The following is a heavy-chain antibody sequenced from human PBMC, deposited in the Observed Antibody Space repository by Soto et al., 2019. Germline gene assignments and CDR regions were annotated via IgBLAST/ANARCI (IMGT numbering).Heavy chain of an antibody. CDR1: GFTFRSYA. CDR2: VEGSGYDT. J-gene: IGHJ4*02. D-gene: IGHD6-19*01. Sequence: PCGSLRLSCAASGFTFRSYAMGWLRQAPGTAAEGVALVEGSGYDTSFADSVKGRFTISRDNSNNLLYLQMNSLRAEDTAVYYCTSLVSPYDSSGWYRRGQHFDYWGKGTLVTVS. CDR3: TSLVSPYDSSGWYRRGQHFDY. V-gene: IGHV3-23*01.